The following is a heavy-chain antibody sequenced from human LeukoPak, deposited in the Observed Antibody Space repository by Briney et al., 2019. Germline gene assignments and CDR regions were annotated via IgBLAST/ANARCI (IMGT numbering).Heavy chain of an antibody. Sequence: GSSLRLSCAASGFTFSSYGMHWVRQAPGKGLEWVAVIWYDGSNKYYADSVKGRFTISRDNSKNTLYLQMNSLRAEDTAVYYCAKGGDGSNYFDYWGQGTLVTVSS. CDR1: GFTFSSYG. CDR2: IWYDGSNK. CDR3: AKGGDGSNYFDY. V-gene: IGHV3-33*06. D-gene: IGHD5-24*01. J-gene: IGHJ4*02.